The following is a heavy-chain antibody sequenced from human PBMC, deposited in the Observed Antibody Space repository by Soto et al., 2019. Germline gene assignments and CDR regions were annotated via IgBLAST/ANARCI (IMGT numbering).Heavy chain of an antibody. D-gene: IGHD3-22*01. J-gene: IGHJ4*02. CDR2: LHYSGRS. CDR1: GGSISSSHYY. CDR3: ARQSDYDDNSGLSYLDN. V-gene: IGHV4-39*01. Sequence: QLQLQESGPGLVKPSETLSLTCTVSGGSISSSHYYWDWLRQPPGKGLEWLGSLHYSGRSYYNPSLKSRSTVSVARAKKHHSMNLTSVHAKDTAVYYCARQSDYDDNSGLSYLDNWGQGTLVTVSS.